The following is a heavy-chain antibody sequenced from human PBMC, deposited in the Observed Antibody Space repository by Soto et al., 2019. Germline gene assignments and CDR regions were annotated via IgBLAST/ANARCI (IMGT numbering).Heavy chain of an antibody. CDR2: ISGSGSST. V-gene: IGHV3-23*01. J-gene: IGHJ6*02. Sequence: GGSLILSCAASGFTFSSYTMSWVRQAPGKGLEWVSTISGSGSSTYSADSVKGRFTISRDNSKNTLYLQMNSLRAEDTAVYYCAKGPPWFGELWTYYYYYGMDVWGQGTTVTVSS. D-gene: IGHD3-10*01. CDR1: GFTFSSYT. CDR3: AKGPPWFGELWTYYYYYGMDV.